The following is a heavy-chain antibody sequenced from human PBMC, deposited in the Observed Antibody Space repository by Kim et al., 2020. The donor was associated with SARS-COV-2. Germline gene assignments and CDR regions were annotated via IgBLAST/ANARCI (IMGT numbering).Heavy chain of an antibody. CDR2: FYSPGNT. V-gene: IGHV4-39*07. CDR3: VRAPDS. Sequence: SETLSLTCTVSGGSITYSYSYYWGWVRQPPGKGLEWIGSFYSPGNTYYSPSLKSRVTISVDTSKGQFSLTVNSVTAADTAIYYCVRAPDSRGQGTLVTGS. CDR1: GGSITYSYSYY. J-gene: IGHJ4*02.